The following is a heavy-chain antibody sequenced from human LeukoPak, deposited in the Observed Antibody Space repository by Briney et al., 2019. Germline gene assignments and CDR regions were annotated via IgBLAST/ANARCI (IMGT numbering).Heavy chain of an antibody. CDR1: GGSISSYY. J-gene: IGHJ5*02. CDR3: ARVTYDYVWGSYRYNWFDP. D-gene: IGHD3-16*02. V-gene: IGHV4-59*01. Sequence: SETLSLTCTVSGGSISSYYWSWIRQPPGKGLEWIGYIYYSGSTNYNPSLKSRVTISVDTSKNQFSLKLSSVTAADTAVYYCARVTYDYVWGSYRYNWFDPWGQGTLVTVSS. CDR2: IYYSGST.